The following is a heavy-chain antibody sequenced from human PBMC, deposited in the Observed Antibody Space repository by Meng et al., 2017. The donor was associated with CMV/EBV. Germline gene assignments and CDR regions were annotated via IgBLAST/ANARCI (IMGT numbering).Heavy chain of an antibody. V-gene: IGHV4-34*01. CDR2: INHSGST. Sequence: GSLRLSCAVYGGSFSGYYWSWIRQPPGKGLEWIGEINHSGSTNYNPSLKSRVTISVDTSKNQFSLKLSSVTAADTAVYYCARGFYWSQGTLVTVSS. CDR1: GGSFSGYY. J-gene: IGHJ4*02. CDR3: ARGFY.